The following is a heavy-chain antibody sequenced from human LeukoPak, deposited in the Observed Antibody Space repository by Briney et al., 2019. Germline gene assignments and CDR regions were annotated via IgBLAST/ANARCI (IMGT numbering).Heavy chain of an antibody. D-gene: IGHD6-13*01. CDR2: IWYDGSNK. Sequence: PGGSLRLSCAASGFTFSSYGMHWVRQAPGKGLEWVAVIWYDGSNKYYADSVKGRFTISRDNSKNTLYLQMNSLRAEDTAVYYCARESPPYSSSFMYFQHWGQGTLVTVSS. V-gene: IGHV3-33*08. CDR3: ARESPPYSSSFMYFQH. CDR1: GFTFSSYG. J-gene: IGHJ1*01.